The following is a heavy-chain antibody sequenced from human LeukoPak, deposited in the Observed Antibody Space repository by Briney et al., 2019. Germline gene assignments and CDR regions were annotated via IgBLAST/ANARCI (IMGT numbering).Heavy chain of an antibody. J-gene: IGHJ6*02. Sequence: SETLSLTCTVSGGSISSYYWTWIPQPPGKGLEWIGYIYYSGSTNYNPSLKSRVTISVDTSKNQFSLKLSSVTAADTAVYYCARDLNDFWSGGYYFYAMDVWGQGTTVTVSS. V-gene: IGHV4-59*01. CDR3: ARDLNDFWSGGYYFYAMDV. CDR2: IYYSGST. D-gene: IGHD3-3*01. CDR1: GGSISSYY.